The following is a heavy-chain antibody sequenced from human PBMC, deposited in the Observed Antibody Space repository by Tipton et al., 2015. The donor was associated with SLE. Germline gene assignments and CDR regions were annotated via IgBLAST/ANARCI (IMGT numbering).Heavy chain of an antibody. Sequence: LSCTVSGGSISSYYWSWIRQPPGKGLEWIGYIYYSGSTNYNPSLKSRVTISVDTSKNQFSLKLSSVTAADTAVYYCARLGYSSATYGMDVWGQGTTVTVSS. CDR3: ARLGYSSATYGMDV. D-gene: IGHD6-19*01. CDR1: GGSISSYY. J-gene: IGHJ6*02. CDR2: IYYSGST. V-gene: IGHV4-59*08.